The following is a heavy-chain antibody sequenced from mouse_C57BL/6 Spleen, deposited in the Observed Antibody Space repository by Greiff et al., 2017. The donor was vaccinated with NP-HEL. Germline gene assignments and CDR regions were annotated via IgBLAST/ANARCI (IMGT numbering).Heavy chain of an antibody. J-gene: IGHJ3*01. CDR3: TREGYDYDSPWFAY. Sequence: DVMLVESGEGLVKPGGSLKLSCAASGFTFSSYAMSWVRQTPEKRLEWVAYISSGGDYIYYADTVKGRFTISRDNARNTLYLQMSSLKSEDTAMYYCTREGYDYDSPWFAYWGQGTLVTVSA. D-gene: IGHD2-4*01. CDR2: ISSGGDYI. CDR1: GFTFSSYA. V-gene: IGHV5-9-1*02.